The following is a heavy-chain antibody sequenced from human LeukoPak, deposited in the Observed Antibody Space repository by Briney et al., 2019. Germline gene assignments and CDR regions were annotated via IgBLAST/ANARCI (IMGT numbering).Heavy chain of an antibody. CDR2: ISSSSTI. Sequence: GGSLRLSCAASGFTFSSYSMNWVRQAPGKGLEWVSYISSSSTIYYADSVKGRFTISRDNAKNSLYLQMNSLRAEDTAVYYCARDRQVDFWSGYYLGYFDYWGQGTLVTVSS. J-gene: IGHJ4*02. CDR1: GFTFSSYS. CDR3: ARDRQVDFWSGYYLGYFDY. V-gene: IGHV3-48*01. D-gene: IGHD3-3*01.